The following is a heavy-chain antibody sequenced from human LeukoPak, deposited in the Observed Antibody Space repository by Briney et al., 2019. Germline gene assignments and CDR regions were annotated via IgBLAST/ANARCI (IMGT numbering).Heavy chain of an antibody. V-gene: IGHV4-34*01. Sequence: SETLSLTCAVYGGSFSGYYWSWIRQPPGKGLEWIGEMNHSGSTNYNPSLKSRVTISVDTSKNQFSLKLSSVTAADTAVYYCARTGVGNGYSSSPDYWGQGILVTVSS. CDR2: MNHSGST. D-gene: IGHD6-13*01. J-gene: IGHJ4*02. CDR1: GGSFSGYY. CDR3: ARTGVGNGYSSSPDY.